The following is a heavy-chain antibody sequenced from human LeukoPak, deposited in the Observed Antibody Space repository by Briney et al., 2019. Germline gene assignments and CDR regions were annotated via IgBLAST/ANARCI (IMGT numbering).Heavy chain of an antibody. CDR2: IYTSGST. CDR1: GGSISSYY. J-gene: IGHJ4*02. Sequence: PSETLSLTCTVSGGSISSYYWSWIRQPAGKGLERIGCIYTSGSTNYNPSLKSRVTMSVDTSKNQFSLKLSSVTAADTAVYYCARARAYYDSSGYYYPIVYFDYWGQGTLVTVSS. D-gene: IGHD3-22*01. CDR3: ARARAYYDSSGYYYPIVYFDY. V-gene: IGHV4-4*07.